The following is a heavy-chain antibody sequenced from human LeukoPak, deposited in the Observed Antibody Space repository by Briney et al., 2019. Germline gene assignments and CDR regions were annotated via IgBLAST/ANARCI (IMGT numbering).Heavy chain of an antibody. V-gene: IGHV4-39*01. J-gene: IGHJ5*02. CDR2: TYYRGTT. D-gene: IGHD2-15*01. Sequence: SETLSLTCTVSGDSVSNNNYFWGWIRQPPGKGLEWIGSTYYRGTTYYNPSVEIRVTISADTSKNQLSLKLSSVTAADTAVYYCARHAPGDIVVQIPAPTRWFDPWGQGTLVTVSS. CDR3: ARHAPGDIVVQIPAPTRWFDP. CDR1: GDSVSNNNYF.